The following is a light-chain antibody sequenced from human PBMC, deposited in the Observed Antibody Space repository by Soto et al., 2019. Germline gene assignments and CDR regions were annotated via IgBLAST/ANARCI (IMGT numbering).Light chain of an antibody. V-gene: IGKV3-11*01. J-gene: IGKJ3*01. CDR2: DAS. Sequence: VLTQSPATLSLSPGERATLSCRASQSVGSSLAWYQQKPGQAPRLLIYDASNRATGIPARFSGSGSGTDFTLTISSLEPEDFAVYYCQQRKNWPRFTFGPGTKVDIK. CDR3: QQRKNWPRFT. CDR1: QSVGSS.